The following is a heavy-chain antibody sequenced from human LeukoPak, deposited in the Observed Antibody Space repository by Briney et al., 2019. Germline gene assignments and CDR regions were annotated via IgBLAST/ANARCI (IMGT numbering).Heavy chain of an antibody. Sequence: SETLSLTCAVSGYSISSGYYWGWIRQPPGKGLEWVGGITHSGSSYYNPSLKSRVTISVDTSKNQFSLKLTSVTAADTAVYYCARDSSSPPFANWGQGTLVTVSS. J-gene: IGHJ4*02. CDR1: GYSISSGYY. V-gene: IGHV4-38-2*02. CDR2: ITHSGSS. CDR3: ARDSSSPPFAN. D-gene: IGHD6-6*01.